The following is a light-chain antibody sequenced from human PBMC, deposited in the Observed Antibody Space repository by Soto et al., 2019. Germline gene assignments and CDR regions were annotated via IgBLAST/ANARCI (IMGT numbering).Light chain of an antibody. Sequence: QSALTQPASVSGSPGQSITISCTGTSSDVGGYNYVSWYQQHPGKAPKVMIYDVSNRPSGVSNRFSGSKSGNRASLTISGLQAEDEADYYCSSYTSSHTVIFGGGTKLTVL. CDR3: SSYTSSHTVI. V-gene: IGLV2-14*03. CDR2: DVS. CDR1: SSDVGGYNY. J-gene: IGLJ2*01.